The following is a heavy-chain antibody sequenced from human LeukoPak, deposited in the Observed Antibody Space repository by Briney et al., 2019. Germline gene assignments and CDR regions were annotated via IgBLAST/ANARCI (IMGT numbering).Heavy chain of an antibody. V-gene: IGHV4-34*01. CDR3: ARGRAAAGIRWFDP. CDR2: INHSGST. D-gene: IGHD6-13*01. CDR1: GGSCSGYY. Sequence: SETLSLTCAVYGGSCSGYYWSWIRQPPGKGLEWIGEINHSGSTNYNPSLKSRVTISVDTSKNQFSLKLSSVTAADTAVYYCARGRAAAGIRWFDPWGQGTLVTVSS. J-gene: IGHJ5*02.